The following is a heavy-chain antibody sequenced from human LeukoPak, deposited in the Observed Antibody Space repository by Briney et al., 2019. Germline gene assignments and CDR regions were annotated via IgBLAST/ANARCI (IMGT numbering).Heavy chain of an antibody. CDR2: IYHSGST. J-gene: IGHJ4*02. Sequence: SETLSLTCTVSGGSISSGGYYWSWIRQPPGKGLEWIGYIYHSGSTYYNPSLKSRVTISVDRSKNQFSLKLSSVTAADTAVYYCARVVPDDYYFDYWGQGTLVTVSS. CDR3: ARVVPDDYYFDY. V-gene: IGHV4-30-2*01. CDR1: GGSISSGGYY. D-gene: IGHD1-1*01.